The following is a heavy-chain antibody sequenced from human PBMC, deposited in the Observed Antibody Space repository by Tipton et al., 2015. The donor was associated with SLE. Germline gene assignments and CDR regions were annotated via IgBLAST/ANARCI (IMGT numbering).Heavy chain of an antibody. CDR3: ARDSLWDSSGPNGMDV. CDR2: IYYSGST. Sequence: TLSLTCTVSGGSISSHYWSWIRQPPGKGLEWIGYIYYSGSTNYNPSLKSRVTISEETSKNQFSLKLSSVTAADTAVYYCARDSLWDSSGPNGMDVWGQGTTVTVSS. V-gene: IGHV4-59*11. D-gene: IGHD3-22*01. CDR1: GGSISSHY. J-gene: IGHJ6*02.